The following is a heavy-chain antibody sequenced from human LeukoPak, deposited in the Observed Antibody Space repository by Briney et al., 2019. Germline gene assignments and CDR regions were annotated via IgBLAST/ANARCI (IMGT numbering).Heavy chain of an antibody. V-gene: IGHV4-34*01. CDR1: GGSFSGYY. J-gene: IGHJ4*02. D-gene: IGHD6-19*01. CDR3: ARRKGTSGWSWGSPYYFDY. Sequence: PAETLSLTCAVYGGSFSGYYWSWIRQPPGKGLEWIGEINHSGSANYNPYLKCRVTISVNTSNNQFSLKLSPVTAADTAVYYCARRKGTSGWSWGSPYYFDYWGQGTLVTVSS. CDR2: INHSGSA.